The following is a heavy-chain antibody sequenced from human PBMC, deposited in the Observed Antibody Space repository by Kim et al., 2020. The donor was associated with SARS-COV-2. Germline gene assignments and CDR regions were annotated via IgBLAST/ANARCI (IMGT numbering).Heavy chain of an antibody. CDR1: GGSISSSSYY. CDR3: ARVEYENTYYYDSSADRGWFDP. CDR2: IYYSGST. J-gene: IGHJ5*02. Sequence: SETLSLTCTVSGGSISSSSYYWGWIRQPPGKGLEWIGSIYYSGSTYYNPSLKSRVTISVDTSKNQFSLKLSSVTAADTAVYYCARVEYENTYYYDSSADRGWFDPWGQGTLVTVSS. V-gene: IGHV4-39*07. D-gene: IGHD3-22*01.